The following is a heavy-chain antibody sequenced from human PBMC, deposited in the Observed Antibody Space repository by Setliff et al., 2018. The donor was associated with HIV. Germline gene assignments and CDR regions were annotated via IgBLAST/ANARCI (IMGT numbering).Heavy chain of an antibody. CDR2: IYWDDDK. V-gene: IGHV2-5*02. Sequence: NPTQTLTLTGSFSGFSLSSSGEGVGWIRQHPGKALEWLTLIYWDDDKRYSPSLKSRLTITKDTSKNQVVLTMTNMDPVDTPTYYCAHILQHPFSHFYYYFYMDVWGEGTTVTVSS. CDR3: AHILQHPFSHFYYYFYMDV. CDR1: GFSLSSSGEG. J-gene: IGHJ6*03. D-gene: IGHD3-3*02.